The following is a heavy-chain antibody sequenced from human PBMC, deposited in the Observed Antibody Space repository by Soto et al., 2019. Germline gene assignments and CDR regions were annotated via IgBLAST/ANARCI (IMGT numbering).Heavy chain of an antibody. J-gene: IGHJ4*02. CDR2: ISAHSGNT. V-gene: IGHV1-18*01. Sequence: QVQLVQSGAEVKKPGASVKVSCKTSGFTFTNYYINWVRQAPGQGLEVMGWISAHSGNTNYAQNLQGRVTMTTDTSASTAYLELRSLRSDDTAVYFCARGDTYYVNWYFDYWGQGTLVTVSS. CDR3: ARGDTYYVNWYFDY. D-gene: IGHD1-1*01. CDR1: GFTFTNYY.